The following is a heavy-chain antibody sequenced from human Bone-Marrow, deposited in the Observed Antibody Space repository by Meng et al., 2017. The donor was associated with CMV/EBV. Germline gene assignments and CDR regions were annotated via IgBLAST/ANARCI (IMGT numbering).Heavy chain of an antibody. CDR3: ARERYPYSSSSDY. J-gene: IGHJ4*02. Sequence: VQSGAECYKPGAAVEVCRKALGYNFTRNGISWGRQAPGQGLEWRGWISAYNGNTNYAKKLQGRVTMTTATSTSTAYMELRSLGSDDTAVYYCARERYPYSSSSDYWGQGTLVTVSS. CDR1: GYNFTRNG. D-gene: IGHD6-6*01. CDR2: ISAYNGNT. V-gene: IGHV1-18*01.